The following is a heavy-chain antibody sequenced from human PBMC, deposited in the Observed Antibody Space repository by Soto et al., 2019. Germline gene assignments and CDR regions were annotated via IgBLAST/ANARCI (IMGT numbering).Heavy chain of an antibody. CDR3: ARDLGVEGHCSGDSCRNKYNWFDP. CDR2: TWSDGSNK. J-gene: IGHJ5*02. CDR1: GFTFSTYD. D-gene: IGHD2-15*01. V-gene: IGHV3-33*01. Sequence: QVHLVESGGGVVQPGGSLRLSCAASGFTFSTYDMHWVRQAPGKGLEWVAVTWSDGSNKYYADSVKGRFTISRDNSKNTVYLQMNSLGAEDMAVYYCARDLGVEGHCSGDSCRNKYNWFDPWGQGTLVTVSS.